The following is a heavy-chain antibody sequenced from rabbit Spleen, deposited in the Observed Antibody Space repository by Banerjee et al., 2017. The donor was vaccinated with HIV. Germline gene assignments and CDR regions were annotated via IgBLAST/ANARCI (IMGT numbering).Heavy chain of an antibody. V-gene: IGHV1S40*01. CDR3: ARVDYDSNSWDL. J-gene: IGHJ6*01. CDR1: GFSFNYNDY. D-gene: IGHD8-1*01. CDR2: INIVTGKS. Sequence: QSLEESGGDLVKPGAALTLTCTASGFSFNYNDYMCWVRQPPGKGLEWIACINIVTGKSVYASWAKGRFTMSRTSSTTVTLQMTSLTAADTATYFCARVDYDSNSWDLWGPGTLVTVS.